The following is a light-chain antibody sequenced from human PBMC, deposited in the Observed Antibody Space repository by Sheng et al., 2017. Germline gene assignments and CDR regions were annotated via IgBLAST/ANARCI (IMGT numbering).Light chain of an antibody. V-gene: IGKV1-12*01. Sequence: DIQMTQSPSSVSASMGDRVTITCRASQDVLTWLAWYQVKPGKAPKLLISGASNLQYGVPSRFRGGGSGTYFTLTINSLQPADFATYYCQQAHTFPYTFGQGTNLDIK. J-gene: IGKJ2*01. CDR1: QDVLTW. CDR3: QQAHTFPYT. CDR2: GAS.